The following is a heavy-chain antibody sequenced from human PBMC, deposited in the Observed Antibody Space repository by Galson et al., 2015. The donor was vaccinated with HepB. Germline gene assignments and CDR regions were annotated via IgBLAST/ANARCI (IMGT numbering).Heavy chain of an antibody. Sequence: SLRLSCAASGFTFSSYAMHWVRQAPGKGLEWVAVISYDGSNKYYADSVKGRFTISRDNSKNTLYLQMNSLRAEDTAVYYCARDRFRVRGVHQERLGMDVWGQGTTVTVSS. D-gene: IGHD3-10*01. CDR2: ISYDGSNK. J-gene: IGHJ6*02. V-gene: IGHV3-30*04. CDR1: GFTFSSYA. CDR3: ARDRFRVRGVHQERLGMDV.